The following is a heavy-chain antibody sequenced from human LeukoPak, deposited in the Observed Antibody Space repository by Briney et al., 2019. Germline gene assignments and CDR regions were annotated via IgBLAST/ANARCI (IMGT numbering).Heavy chain of an antibody. V-gene: IGHV3-13*01. CDR2: IGTAGDT. Sequence: AGGSLRLSCAASGFTFSSYDMRWVRQATGKGLEWVSAIGTAGDTYYPGSVKGRFTISRENAKNSLYLQMNSLRAGDTAVYYCARTYYYYGMDVWGQGTTVTVSS. CDR3: ARTYYYYGMDV. CDR1: GFTFSSYD. J-gene: IGHJ6*02.